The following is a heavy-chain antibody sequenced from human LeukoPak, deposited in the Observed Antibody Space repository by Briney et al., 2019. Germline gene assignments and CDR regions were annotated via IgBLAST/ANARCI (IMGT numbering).Heavy chain of an antibody. J-gene: IGHJ4*02. CDR1: GGPVRSYW. D-gene: IGHD1-26*01. Sequence: SETLSLTCDVSGGPVRSYWWGWVRQPAGKGVEWLGRIYSTGSTSFNPSLKSRLTLSMDTSTNQFSLTLTSVTAADTAVYFCARQGYTVSYYFLDYWSQGTLVTVSS. CDR3: ARQGYTVSYYFLDY. V-gene: IGHV4-4*07. CDR2: IYSTGST.